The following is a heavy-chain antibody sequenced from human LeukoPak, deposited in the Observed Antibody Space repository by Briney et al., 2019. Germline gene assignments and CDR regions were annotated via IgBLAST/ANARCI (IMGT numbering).Heavy chain of an antibody. V-gene: IGHV1-2*02. CDR3: AREGRGSGHWAGFDF. Sequence: ASVKVSCKTSGYTFSDHYVQWLRQAPGQGHELMGWINPYSGDTSSARKFQGRVTMTKDTSITTAYLELTGLTSDDTAIYYCAREGRGSGHWAGFDFWGQGALVTVSS. J-gene: IGHJ4*02. D-gene: IGHD7-27*01. CDR2: INPYSGDT. CDR1: GYTFSDHY.